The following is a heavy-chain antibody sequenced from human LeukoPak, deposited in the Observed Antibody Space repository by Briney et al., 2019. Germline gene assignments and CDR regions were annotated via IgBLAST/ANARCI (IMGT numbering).Heavy chain of an antibody. Sequence: SETLSLTCTVSGGSISSYYWSWIRQPPGKGLEWVGYIYYSGSTNYNPSLKSRVTISVDTSKNQFSLKLSSVTAADTAVYYCARDGHELGSGSYWGYYFDYWGQGTLVTVSS. V-gene: IGHV4-59*12. D-gene: IGHD3-10*01. CDR2: IYYSGST. J-gene: IGHJ4*02. CDR1: GGSISSYY. CDR3: ARDGHELGSGSYWGYYFDY.